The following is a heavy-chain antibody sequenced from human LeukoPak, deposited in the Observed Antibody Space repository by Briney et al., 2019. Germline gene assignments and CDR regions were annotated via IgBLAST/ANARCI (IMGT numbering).Heavy chain of an antibody. D-gene: IGHD5-24*01. V-gene: IGHV5-51*01. CDR3: ARQDGSALYYFDN. Sequence: GESLKISCKGSGYRFSSYWIGWVRQMPGKGLEWMGIIYPGDSDTRYSPSFQGQVTISVGKSISTAYLQWDSLKASDTAMYYCARQDGSALYYFDNWGQGTLVTVSS. CDR1: GYRFSSYW. J-gene: IGHJ4*02. CDR2: IYPGDSDT.